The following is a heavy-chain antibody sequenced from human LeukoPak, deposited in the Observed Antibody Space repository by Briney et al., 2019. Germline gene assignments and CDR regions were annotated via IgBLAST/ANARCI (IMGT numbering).Heavy chain of an antibody. CDR2: INSDGSST. CDR3: AREGQQWLVSNDAFDI. CDR1: GFTFSSYW. Sequence: GGSLRLSCAASGFTFSSYWMHWVRQAPGKGLVWVSRINSDGSSTSYADSVKGRFTISRDNAKNTLYLQMNSLRAVDTAVYYCAREGQQWLVSNDAFDIWGQGTMVTVSS. D-gene: IGHD6-19*01. J-gene: IGHJ3*02. V-gene: IGHV3-74*01.